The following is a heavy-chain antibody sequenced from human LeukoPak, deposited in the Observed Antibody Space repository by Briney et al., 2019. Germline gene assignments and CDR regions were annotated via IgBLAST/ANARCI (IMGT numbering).Heavy chain of an antibody. D-gene: IGHD3-16*01. CDR1: GFIFSSYW. J-gene: IGHJ4*02. CDR2: IKQDGSEK. CDR3: ARDWALGEG. V-gene: IGHV3-7*01. Sequence: GGFLRLSCAASGFIFSSYWMSWVRQAPGKGLEWVANIKQDGSEKLYVDSVKGRFTISRDNAKNSLYLQMNSLRAEDTAVYYCARDWALGEGWGQGALVTVSS.